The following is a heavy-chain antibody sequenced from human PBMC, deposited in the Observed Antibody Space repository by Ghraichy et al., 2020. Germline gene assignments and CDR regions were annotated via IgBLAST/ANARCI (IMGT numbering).Heavy chain of an antibody. V-gene: IGHV3-7*01. J-gene: IGHJ5*02. Sequence: GGSLRLSCAASGFNFRSVWMTWVRQAPGKGLEWVASITEDGSRKYYLDSGKGRFTVSRDNGKDSLYLQMNSLRVEDTAVYYCARGDADPWGQGTLVTVSS. CDR1: GFNFRSVW. CDR2: ITEDGSRK. D-gene: IGHD5-24*01. CDR3: ARGDADP.